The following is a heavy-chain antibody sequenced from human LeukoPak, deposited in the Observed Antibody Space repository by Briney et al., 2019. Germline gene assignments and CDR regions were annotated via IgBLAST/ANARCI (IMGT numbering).Heavy chain of an antibody. J-gene: IGHJ4*02. CDR2: IDSNGRST. V-gene: IGHV3-20*04. Sequence: GGSLRLSCEASGFRFDGYGMTWVRQVPGKGLEWISGIDSNGRSTNYADFVEGRFTISRDNAKNSLYLQMNSLRAEDTAVYYCARVISVAGYDYWGQGTLVTVSS. CDR1: GFRFDGYG. D-gene: IGHD6-19*01. CDR3: ARVISVAGYDY.